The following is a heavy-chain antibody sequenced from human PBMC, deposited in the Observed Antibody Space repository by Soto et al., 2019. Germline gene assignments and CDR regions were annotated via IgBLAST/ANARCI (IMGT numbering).Heavy chain of an antibody. J-gene: IGHJ4*02. V-gene: IGHV3-23*01. CDR3: AKDRGDYIYYFDY. Sequence: PGGSLRLSCATSGFTFSSYAMSWVRQAPGKGLEWVSAISGSGGSTYYADSVKGRFTISRDNSKNTLYLQMNSLRAEDTAVYYCAKDRGDYIYYFDYWGQGTLVTVSS. CDR2: ISGSGGST. CDR1: GFTFSSYA. D-gene: IGHD4-17*01.